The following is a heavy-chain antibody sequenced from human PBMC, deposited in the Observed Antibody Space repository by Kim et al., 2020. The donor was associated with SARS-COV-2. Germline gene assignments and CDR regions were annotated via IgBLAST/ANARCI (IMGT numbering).Heavy chain of an antibody. V-gene: IGHV3-23*01. CDR1: GFTLSYYA. J-gene: IGHJ4*02. Sequence: GGSLRLSCAASGFTLSYYAMSWVRQAPGKGLEWVSVISGSGSSTDYADSVKGRFTISRDNSKNTLYLQMNSLRAEDTAVYYCTKDYGGNPFDYWGQGSLVIVSS. CDR2: ISGSGSST. D-gene: IGHD4-17*01. CDR3: TKDYGGNPFDY.